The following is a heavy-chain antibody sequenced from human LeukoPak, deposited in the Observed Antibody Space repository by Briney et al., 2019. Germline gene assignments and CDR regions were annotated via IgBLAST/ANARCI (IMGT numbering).Heavy chain of an antibody. CDR3: ATEGTNYYDTSGYYYY. CDR1: GYSISSGYY. CDR2: IYHSGST. D-gene: IGHD3-22*01. J-gene: IGHJ4*01. V-gene: IGHV4-38-2*01. Sequence: SETLSLTCAVSGYSISSGYYWGWIRQPPGKGLEWIGSIYHSGSTYYNPSLKSRVTISVDTSKNQFSLKLSSVTAADTAVYYCATEGTNYYDTSGYYYYWGQGILVTVSS.